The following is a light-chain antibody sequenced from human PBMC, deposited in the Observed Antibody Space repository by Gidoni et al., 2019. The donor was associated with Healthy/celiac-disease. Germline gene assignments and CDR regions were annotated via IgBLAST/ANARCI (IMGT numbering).Light chain of an antibody. Sequence: QSVLTPPPSASGTPGQRVTISCSGSSSNIGSNYVYWYQQLPGTAPKLLIYRNNQRPSGVPDRFSGSKYGTSASLAISGLRSEDEADYYCAAWDDSLSGVFGGGTKLTVL. J-gene: IGLJ3*02. CDR1: SSNIGSNY. CDR3: AAWDDSLSGV. V-gene: IGLV1-47*01. CDR2: RNN.